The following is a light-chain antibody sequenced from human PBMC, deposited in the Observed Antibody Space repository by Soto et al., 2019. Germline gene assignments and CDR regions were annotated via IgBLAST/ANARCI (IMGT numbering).Light chain of an antibody. CDR3: QQYNSAPNT. CDR1: QDIIYY. Sequence: DIRMTQSPSSLSAFVGDTVTITCRASQDIIYYLAWYQQKPGKIPKLLIHSASTLQTGIQSRFSGTGSGTVFTLTINSLQPEDVATYYCQQYNSAPNTFGQGSRLEIK. J-gene: IGKJ2*01. V-gene: IGKV1-27*01. CDR2: SAS.